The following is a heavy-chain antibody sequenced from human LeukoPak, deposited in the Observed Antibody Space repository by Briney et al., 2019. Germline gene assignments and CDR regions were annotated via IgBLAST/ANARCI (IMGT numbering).Heavy chain of an antibody. CDR2: ISSSGATI. Sequence: GGSLRLSCVASGFTFHNYEMNWVRQAPGKGLEWVSYISSSGATIYYADAVKGRFTISRDNSRNTLYLQMNSLRAGDTAVYYCAKGGYSYDSSGHNYFDYWGQGTLVTVSS. CDR3: AKGGYSYDSSGHNYFDY. J-gene: IGHJ4*02. D-gene: IGHD3-22*01. V-gene: IGHV3-48*03. CDR1: GFTFHNYE.